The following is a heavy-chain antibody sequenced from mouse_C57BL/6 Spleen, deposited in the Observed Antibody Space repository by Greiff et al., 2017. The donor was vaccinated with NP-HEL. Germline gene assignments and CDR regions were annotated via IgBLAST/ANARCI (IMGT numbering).Heavy chain of an antibody. V-gene: IGHV1-9*01. Sequence: VQLQQSGAELMKPGASVKLSCKATGYTFTGYWIEWVKQRPGHGLEWIGEILPGSGSTNYNEKFKGKATFTADTSSNTAYMQLSSLTTEDSAIYYCARGNYDYDEGYYYAMDYWGQGTSVTVSS. D-gene: IGHD2-4*01. CDR3: ARGNYDYDEGYYYAMDY. CDR2: ILPGSGST. J-gene: IGHJ4*01. CDR1: GYTFTGYW.